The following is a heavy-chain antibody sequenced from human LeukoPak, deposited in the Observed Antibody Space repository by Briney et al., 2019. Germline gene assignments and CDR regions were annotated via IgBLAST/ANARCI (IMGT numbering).Heavy chain of an antibody. CDR3: AKDMGYYYDSSGYFTS. D-gene: IGHD3-22*01. CDR2: ISYDGSNK. V-gene: IGHV3-30*18. Sequence: GGSLRLSCAASGFTFSSYGMHWVRQAPGKGLEWVAVISYDGSNKYYADSVKGRFTISRDNAKNSLYLQTNSLRAEDTALYYCAKDMGYYYDSSGYFTSWGQGTLVTVSS. CDR1: GFTFSSYG. J-gene: IGHJ4*02.